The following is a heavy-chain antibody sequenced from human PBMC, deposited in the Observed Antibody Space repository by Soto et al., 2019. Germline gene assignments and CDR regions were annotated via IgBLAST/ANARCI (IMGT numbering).Heavy chain of an antibody. V-gene: IGHV5-51*01. CDR3: ARQGRCSSTSCYTGANFYYYGMDV. D-gene: IGHD2-2*02. CDR2: IYPGDSDT. Sequence: LGESLKISCKGSGYSFTSYWIGWVRQMPGKGLEWMGIIYPGDSDTRYSPSFQGQVTISADKSISTAYLQWSSLQASDTAIYYCARQGRCSSTSCYTGANFYYYGMDVWDQGTTVTVSS. J-gene: IGHJ6*02. CDR1: GYSFTSYW.